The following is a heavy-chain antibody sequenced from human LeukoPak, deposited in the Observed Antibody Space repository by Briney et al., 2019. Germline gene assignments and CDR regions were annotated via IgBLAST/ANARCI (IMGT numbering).Heavy chain of an antibody. D-gene: IGHD3-10*01. CDR3: ARVWLGMVRFLDV. CDR2: ISAYNGNT. CDR1: GYTFISYG. Sequence: ASVKVSCKASGYTFISYGISWVRQAPGQGLGWMGWISAYNGNTNYAQKLQGRVTMTTDTSTSTAYMELRSLRSDDTAVYYCARVWLGMVRFLDVWGKGTTVTISS. V-gene: IGHV1-18*01. J-gene: IGHJ6*04.